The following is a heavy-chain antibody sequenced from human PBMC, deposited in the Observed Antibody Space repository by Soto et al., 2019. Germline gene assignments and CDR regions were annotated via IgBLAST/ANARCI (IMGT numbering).Heavy chain of an antibody. D-gene: IGHD3-3*01. V-gene: IGHV1-24*01. CDR3: ATYDFWSGSGPAH. Sequence: GASVKVSCKVSGYTLTELSMHWVRQAPGKGLEWMGGFDPEDGETIYAQKFQGRVTMTEGTSTDTAYMELSSLRSEDTAVYYCATYDFWSGSGPAHWGQGTLVTVSS. CDR1: GYTLTELS. CDR2: FDPEDGET. J-gene: IGHJ4*02.